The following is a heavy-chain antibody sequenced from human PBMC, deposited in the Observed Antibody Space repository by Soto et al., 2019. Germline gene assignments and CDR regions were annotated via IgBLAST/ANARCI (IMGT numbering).Heavy chain of an antibody. D-gene: IGHD5-12*01. J-gene: IGHJ4*02. V-gene: IGHV4-59*08. CDR2: IYYSGNP. CDR3: ASHYGDGYDYLDY. Sequence: QVQLQESGPGLVKPSETLSLTCTVSGWSISSYYWSWIRQPPGKGLEWIGYIYYSGNPNYNPSLKSRVTIAQDTSKNQFSLNLSSVTAADTAVYYCASHYGDGYDYLDYWGQGTLVTVSS. CDR1: GWSISSYY.